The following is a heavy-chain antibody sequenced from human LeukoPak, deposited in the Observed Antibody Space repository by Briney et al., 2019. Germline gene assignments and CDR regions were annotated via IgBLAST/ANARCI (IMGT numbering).Heavy chain of an antibody. CDR2: ISFDERSK. Sequence: QPGGSLRLSCVASGFTFMSYAMHWVRQAPGKGLEWVAVISFDERSKRYADSVKGRFTISRDNSKNTLNLQMNSLKTEDTVVYYCARGIWDAYYLDYWGQGTLVTVSS. CDR3: ARGIWDAYYLDY. CDR1: GFTFMSYA. V-gene: IGHV3-30*04. D-gene: IGHD3-16*01. J-gene: IGHJ4*02.